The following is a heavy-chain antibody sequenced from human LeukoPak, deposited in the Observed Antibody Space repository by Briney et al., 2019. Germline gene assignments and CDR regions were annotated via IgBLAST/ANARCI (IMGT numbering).Heavy chain of an antibody. V-gene: IGHV1-46*01. J-gene: IGHJ4*02. CDR2: INPTGGST. CDR1: GYTFTSYY. Sequence: GASVKVSCKASGYTFTSYYMHWVRQAPGQGLEWMGLINPTGGSTGYAQKFQGRVTMTRDMSTSTDYMELSRLRSEDTAVYYCATTSAAAGRDHDYWGQGTLVTVSS. CDR3: ATTSAAAGRDHDY. D-gene: IGHD6-13*01.